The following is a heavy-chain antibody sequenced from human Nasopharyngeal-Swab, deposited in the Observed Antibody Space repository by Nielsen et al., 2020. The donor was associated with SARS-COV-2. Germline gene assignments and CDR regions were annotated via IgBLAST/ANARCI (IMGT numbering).Heavy chain of an antibody. V-gene: IGHV3-21*01. CDR2: ISHSTTYI. D-gene: IGHD2-21*02. CDR1: GFTFTTYT. J-gene: IGHJ1*01. CDR3: ARTAAFCGDDCYSEYFQH. Sequence: LTCAASGFTFTTYTMNWVRQAPGKGLEWVSSISHSTTYIWYADSVKGRFTISRDNAKNSLYLQMNNLRADDTAIYYCARTAAFCGDDCYSEYFQHWGQGTLVTVSS.